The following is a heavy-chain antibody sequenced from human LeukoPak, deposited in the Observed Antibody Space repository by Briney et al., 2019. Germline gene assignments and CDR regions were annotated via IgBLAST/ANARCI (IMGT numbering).Heavy chain of an antibody. J-gene: IGHJ5*01. D-gene: IGHD5-12*01. V-gene: IGHV3-48*03. CDR2: ISSGSTTM. Sequence: PGGSLRLSCAASGFTFSSHDMNWARQGPGKGLEWLSYISSGSTTMDYADSVKGRFTIFRDNAKNSLFLQMNSLRAEDTGIYYCARDRGNSSYGAWFDSWGQGNLVTVSS. CDR3: ARDRGNSSYGAWFDS. CDR1: GFTFSSHD.